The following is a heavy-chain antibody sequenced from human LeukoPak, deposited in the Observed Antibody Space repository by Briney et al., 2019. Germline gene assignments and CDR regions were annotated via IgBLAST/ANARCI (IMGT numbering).Heavy chain of an antibody. D-gene: IGHD6-19*01. CDR2: ISSNGSTI. V-gene: IGHV3-48*04. CDR3: ARDGKGLAYYFDY. Sequence: GGSLRLSCAASGFIVSSNCMNWVRQAPGKGLEWVSYISSNGSTIYYADSVKGRFTISRDNAKNSLYLQMNSLRAEDTAVYYCARDGKGLAYYFDYWGQGTLVTVSS. J-gene: IGHJ4*02. CDR1: GFIVSSNC.